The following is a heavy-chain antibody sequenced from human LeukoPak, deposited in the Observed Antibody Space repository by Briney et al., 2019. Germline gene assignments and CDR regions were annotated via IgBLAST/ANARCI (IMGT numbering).Heavy chain of an antibody. CDR2: SNEDGSTT. Sequence: GGSLRLSCAASGFTFSSDWMHWVRRAPGKGLVWVSRSNEDGSTTNYADSVKGRFTISRDNAKNTLFLQMNSLTVDDTAVYYCVRDLGGRSGHWGQGTLVTVSS. CDR1: GFTFSSDW. V-gene: IGHV3-74*01. D-gene: IGHD1-26*01. CDR3: VRDLGGRSGH. J-gene: IGHJ4*02.